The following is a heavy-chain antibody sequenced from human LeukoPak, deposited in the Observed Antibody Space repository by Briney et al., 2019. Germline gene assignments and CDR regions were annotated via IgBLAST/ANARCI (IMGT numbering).Heavy chain of an antibody. CDR3: ARRGYHDDSGFDY. V-gene: IGHV3-21*01. CDR1: EFTFRSYS. Sequence: GGSLRLSCAGSEFTFRSYSMHWVRQAPGKGLDWVSSISGSRSDIYYADSVKGRFTISRDNSKNSLSLQLKSLRAEDTSLYYSARRGYHDDSGFDYWGQGTLVTVSS. D-gene: IGHD3-22*01. CDR2: ISGSRSDI. J-gene: IGHJ4*02.